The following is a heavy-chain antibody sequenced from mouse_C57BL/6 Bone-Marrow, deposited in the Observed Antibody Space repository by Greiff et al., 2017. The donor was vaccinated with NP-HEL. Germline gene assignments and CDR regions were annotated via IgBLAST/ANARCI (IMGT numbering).Heavy chain of an antibody. CDR2: IDPENGDT. Sequence: VQLQQSGAELVRPGASVKLSCTASGFNIKDDYMHWVKQRPEQGLEWIGWIDPENGDTEYASKFQGKATIPADTSSNTAYLQLRDLTSEDTAVYYCTTGAMDYWGQGTSVTVSS. CDR1: GFNIKDDY. J-gene: IGHJ4*01. CDR3: TTGAMDY. V-gene: IGHV14-4*01.